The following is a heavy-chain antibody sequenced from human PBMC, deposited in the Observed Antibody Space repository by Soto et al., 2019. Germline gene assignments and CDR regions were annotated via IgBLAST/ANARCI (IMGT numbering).Heavy chain of an antibody. CDR1: GGSMDNTY. J-gene: IGHJ3*02. V-gene: IGHV4-4*07. D-gene: IGHD2-21*01. Sequence: QVRLQESGPGLVKPSETLSLSCTVSGGSMDNTYWWSWIRQPAGKGLGYIGRISVNGNINYNPSLRSQVSMSVDTSKAHFSLQLSSVTAADTALYYCARLQFPDVTGAFDIWGQGTMVTVSS. CDR3: ARLQFPDVTGAFDI. CDR2: ISVNGNI.